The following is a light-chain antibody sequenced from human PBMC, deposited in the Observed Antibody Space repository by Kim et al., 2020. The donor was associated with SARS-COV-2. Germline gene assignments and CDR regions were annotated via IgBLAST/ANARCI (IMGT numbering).Light chain of an antibody. V-gene: IGLV2-11*01. CDR3: CSYAGSYTYI. Sequence: GQSVTIPCTGTSSDGCGYNYVTWYQQHPGKAPKLMIYDFSKRPSGVPDRFSGSKSGNTASLTISGLQAEDEADYSCCSYAGSYTYIFGTGTKVTFL. J-gene: IGLJ1*01. CDR2: DFS. CDR1: SSDGCGYNY.